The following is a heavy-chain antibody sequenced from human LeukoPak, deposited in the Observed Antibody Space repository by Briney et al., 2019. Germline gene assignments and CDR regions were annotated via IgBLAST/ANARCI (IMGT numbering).Heavy chain of an antibody. D-gene: IGHD2-21*01. CDR2: IGGRGSST. Sequence: GESLRLSCVASGFTFSSHAMAWVRQAPGKGLEWVSAIGGRGSSTYYADSVKGRFTISRDNSKNTLYLQMNSLRAEDTALYYCARDPGVIAFHYFDFWGQGNLVTVSS. V-gene: IGHV3-23*01. J-gene: IGHJ4*02. CDR1: GFTFSSHA. CDR3: ARDPGVIAFHYFDF.